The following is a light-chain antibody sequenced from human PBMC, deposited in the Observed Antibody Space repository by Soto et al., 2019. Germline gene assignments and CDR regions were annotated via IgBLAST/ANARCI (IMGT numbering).Light chain of an antibody. J-gene: IGKJ5*01. CDR3: QQFNSYPFT. CDR1: QGISSA. CDR2: DAS. V-gene: IGKV1-13*02. Sequence: AIQLTQSPSSLSASVGDRVTITCRASQGISSALAWYQQKPGKAPKLLIYDASSLESGVPSRFSGSGSGTDVTLTISSLQPEDFATYYCQQFNSYPFTFGQGTRLEIK.